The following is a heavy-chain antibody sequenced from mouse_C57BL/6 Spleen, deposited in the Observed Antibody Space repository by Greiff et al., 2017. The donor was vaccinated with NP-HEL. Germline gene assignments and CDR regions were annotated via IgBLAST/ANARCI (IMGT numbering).Heavy chain of an antibody. D-gene: IGHD1-1*01. Sequence: QVQLQQPGAELVRPGTSVKLSCKASGYTFTSYWMHWVKQRPGQGLEWIGVIDPSDSYTNYNQKFKGKATLTVDTSSSTAYMQLSSLTSEDSAVYYCGSRNYGEGYYFDYWGQGTTLTVSS. J-gene: IGHJ2*01. CDR1: GYTFTSYW. CDR3: GSRNYGEGYYFDY. V-gene: IGHV1-59*01. CDR2: IDPSDSYT.